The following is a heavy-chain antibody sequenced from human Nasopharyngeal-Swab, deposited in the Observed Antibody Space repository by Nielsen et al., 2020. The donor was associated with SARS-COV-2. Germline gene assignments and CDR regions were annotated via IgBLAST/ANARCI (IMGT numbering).Heavy chain of an antibody. Sequence: SLNISCAASGFTFRYYYMSLIRQAPGKGLELVSFFRCSCSTLYYALPVKGRFTISRDNAKNSLYLQMNSLRAEDTAVYYCARDMTTVTTGCANPINYYYYGMDVWGQGTTVTVSS. D-gene: IGHD4-11*01. V-gene: IGHV3-11*04. CDR1: GFTFRYYY. CDR3: ARDMTTVTTGCANPINYYYYGMDV. CDR2: FRCSCSTL. J-gene: IGHJ6*02.